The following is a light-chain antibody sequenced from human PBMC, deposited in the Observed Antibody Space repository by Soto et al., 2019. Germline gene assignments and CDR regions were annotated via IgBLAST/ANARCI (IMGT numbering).Light chain of an antibody. CDR2: DVS. Sequence: QSALTQPASVSGSPGQSITISCTGTSSDVGGYNYVSWYQQHPGKAPKLMIYDVSNRPSGVYNRFSGSKSGNTASLTISGLQAEDEADYYCSSYTSSSTLCVFGTGTQLTVL. CDR1: SSDVGGYNY. V-gene: IGLV2-14*01. CDR3: SSYTSSSTLCV. J-gene: IGLJ7*01.